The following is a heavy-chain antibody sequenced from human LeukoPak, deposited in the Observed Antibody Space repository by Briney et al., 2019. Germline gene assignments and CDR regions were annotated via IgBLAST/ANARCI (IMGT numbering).Heavy chain of an antibody. CDR1: GFIFSQYS. V-gene: IGHV3-23*01. CDR2: ISGGGGST. D-gene: IGHD1-26*01. CDR3: AKGGKWDVTPFDY. Sequence: GGSLRLSRAASGFIFSQYSMNWVRQAPGKGLEWVSTISGGGGSTYYADSVKGRFTISRDNSKNTLYLQVNSLRAEDTAVYYCAKGGKWDVTPFDYWGQGTLVTVSS. J-gene: IGHJ4*02.